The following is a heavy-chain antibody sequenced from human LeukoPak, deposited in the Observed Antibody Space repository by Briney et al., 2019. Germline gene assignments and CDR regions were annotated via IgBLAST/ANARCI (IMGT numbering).Heavy chain of an antibody. J-gene: IGHJ5*02. V-gene: IGHV3-21*01. CDR2: ISSSSSYI. CDR1: GFTFSIYR. D-gene: IGHD2-2*01. CDR3: ARVEVVVVPAATYNWFDP. Sequence: TGGPLRLPCTASGFTFSIYRMIGVRQAPGKARECVSSISSSSSYIYYADSLKGRFTISRDNAKSPLYLQMNSRRAEDTAVYYCARVEVVVVPAATYNWFDPWGQGTLVPVSS.